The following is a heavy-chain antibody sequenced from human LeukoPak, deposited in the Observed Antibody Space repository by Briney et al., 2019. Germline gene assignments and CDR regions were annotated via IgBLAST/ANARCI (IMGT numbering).Heavy chain of an antibody. J-gene: IGHJ5*02. V-gene: IGHV4-38-2*02. CDR1: GYSISSGYY. D-gene: IGHD3-9*01. CDR2: IYHSGST. CDR3: ARGPYYDILTGYYPTPPWFDP. Sequence: SETLSLTCTVSGYSISSGYYWGWIRQPPGKGLEWIGSIYHSGSTYYNPSLKSRVTISVDTSKNQFSLKLSSGTAADTAVYYCARGPYYDILTGYYPTPPWFDPWGQGTLVTVSS.